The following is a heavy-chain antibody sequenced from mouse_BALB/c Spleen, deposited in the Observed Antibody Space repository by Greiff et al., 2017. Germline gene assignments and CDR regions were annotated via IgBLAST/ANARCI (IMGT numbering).Heavy chain of an antibody. J-gene: IGHJ3*01. Sequence: EVQLQQSGPELVKPGASVKMSCKASGYTFTSYVMHWVKQKPGQGLEWIGYINPYNDGTKYNEKFKGKATLTSDKSSSTAYMELSSLTSEDSAVYYCARWGNSAWFAYWGQGTLVTVSA. CDR1: GYTFTSYV. CDR3: ARWGNSAWFAY. CDR2: INPYNDGT. V-gene: IGHV1-14*01. D-gene: IGHD2-1*01.